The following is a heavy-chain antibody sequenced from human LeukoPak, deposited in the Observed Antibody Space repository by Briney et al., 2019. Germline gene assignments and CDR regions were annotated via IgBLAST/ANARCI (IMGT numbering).Heavy chain of an antibody. V-gene: IGHV4-59*08. CDR1: GGSISTYY. J-gene: IGHJ5*02. CDR2: IYYTGNT. D-gene: IGHD2-2*01. Sequence: SETLSLTCTVSGGSISTYYWSWIRQPPGKGLEWIGFIYYTGNTNYNPSLKSRVTISVDTSNNHFSLKLSSVTAADTAVYYCARHAHCSSTSCYLGSWFDPWGQGTLVTVSS. CDR3: ARHAHCSSTSCYLGSWFDP.